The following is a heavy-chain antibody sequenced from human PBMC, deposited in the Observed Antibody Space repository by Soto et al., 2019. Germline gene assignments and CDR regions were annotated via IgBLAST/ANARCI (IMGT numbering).Heavy chain of an antibody. CDR3: ARDPWTYYYDSSGYYSLDY. D-gene: IGHD3-22*01. J-gene: IGHJ4*02. CDR2: ISAYNGNT. CDR1: GYTFTSYG. Sequence: ASVKVSCKASGYTFTSYGISWVRQAPGQGLEWVGWISAYNGNTNYAQKLQGRVTMTTDTSTSTAYMELRSLRSDDTAVYYCARDPWTYYYDSSGYYSLDYWGQGTLVTVSS. V-gene: IGHV1-18*04.